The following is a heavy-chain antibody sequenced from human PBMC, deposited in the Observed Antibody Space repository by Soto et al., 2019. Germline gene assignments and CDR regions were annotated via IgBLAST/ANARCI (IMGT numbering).Heavy chain of an antibody. Sequence: SQTLSLTCAISGDSVSSNSAAWNWIRQSPSRGLEWLGRTYYRSKWYNDYAVSVKSRITINPDTSKNQFSLQLNSVTPEDTAVNYCARVTRGIAAAGTFSFWFDPWGQGTLVTVSS. J-gene: IGHJ5*02. CDR1: GDSVSSNSAA. CDR3: ARVTRGIAAAGTFSFWFDP. V-gene: IGHV6-1*01. CDR2: TYYRSKWYN. D-gene: IGHD6-13*01.